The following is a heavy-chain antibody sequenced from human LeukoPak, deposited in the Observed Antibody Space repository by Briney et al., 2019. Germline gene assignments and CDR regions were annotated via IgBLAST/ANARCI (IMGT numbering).Heavy chain of an antibody. V-gene: IGHV3-30-3*01. CDR3: AREGGYDSGYFADYLDP. CDR1: EFRLTDYA. D-gene: IGHD3-22*01. Sequence: VGSLRLSCVASEFRLTDYALHWVRQAPGKGLEWVAVSSHDGSDKKVADAVKGRFTISRDNSKNMVYLQMSSRTTEDTAMYYCAREGGYDSGYFADYLDPWGQGTLVIVSS. J-gene: IGHJ5*02. CDR2: SSHDGSDK.